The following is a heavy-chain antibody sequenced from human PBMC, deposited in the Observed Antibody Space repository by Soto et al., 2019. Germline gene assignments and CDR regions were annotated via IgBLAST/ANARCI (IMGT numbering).Heavy chain of an antibody. CDR3: EKDSQGGGFFGAPGDH. J-gene: IGHJ4*02. CDR1: GFTFDEYA. Sequence: EVQLMESGGGLVQPGRSLRLSCAASGFTFDEYAMHWVRQVPGKGLEWVSSISWNGDNIGYADSVKGRFSISRDNARDSLYKKKKSRRAGDRAVYFREKDSQGGGFFGAPGDHGGKGPLVTVPS. CDR2: ISWNGDNI. D-gene: IGHD3-16*01. V-gene: IGHV3-9*01.